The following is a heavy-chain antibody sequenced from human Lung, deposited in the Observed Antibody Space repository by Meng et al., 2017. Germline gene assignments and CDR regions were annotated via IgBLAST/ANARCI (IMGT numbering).Heavy chain of an antibody. CDR1: GFTFSSYS. V-gene: IGHV3-21*01. J-gene: IGHJ4*02. Sequence: EVQRVEAGGGRVKPGGALRLSCAASGFTFSSYSMNWVRQAPGKGLEWVSSISSSSTYADSVKGRFTISRDNAKNSLYLQMNSLRAEDTAVYYCARGRVVVAATPSDYWGQGTLVTVSS. CDR2: ISSSST. CDR3: ARGRVVVAATPSDY. D-gene: IGHD2-15*01.